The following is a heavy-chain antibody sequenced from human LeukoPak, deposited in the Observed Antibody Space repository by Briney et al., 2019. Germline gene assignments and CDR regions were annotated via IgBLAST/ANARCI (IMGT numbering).Heavy chain of an antibody. D-gene: IGHD3-16*01. J-gene: IGHJ5*02. CDR3: AKHEGAYRARGREDWFDP. CDR1: GGSISSSY. Sequence: SETLSLTCTVSGGSISSSYWTWIRQPPGKGLEWIGYVYYSGRTNYNPSLRSRLTISIDTSKTQFSLKLRSVTAADTAVYYCAKHEGAYRARGREDWFDPWGQGTLVTVSS. V-gene: IGHV4-59*08. CDR2: VYYSGRT.